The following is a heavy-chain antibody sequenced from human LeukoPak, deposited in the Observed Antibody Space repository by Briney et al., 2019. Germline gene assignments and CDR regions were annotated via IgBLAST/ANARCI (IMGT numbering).Heavy chain of an antibody. Sequence: GRSLRLSCAASGFTFSSYGMHWVRQAPGKGLEWVAVISYDGSNKYYADSVKGRFTISRDNSKNTLYLQMNSLRAEDTAVYYCARGYYDFWSGYYTIDYYYYMDVWGKGTTVTVSS. CDR2: ISYDGSNK. V-gene: IGHV3-30*03. CDR3: ARGYYDFWSGYYTIDYYYYMDV. D-gene: IGHD3-3*01. J-gene: IGHJ6*03. CDR1: GFTFSSYG.